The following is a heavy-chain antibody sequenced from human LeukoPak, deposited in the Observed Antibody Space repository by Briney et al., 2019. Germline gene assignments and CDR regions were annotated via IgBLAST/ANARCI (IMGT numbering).Heavy chain of an antibody. J-gene: IGHJ5*02. CDR3: ARGKTRQNIVTRKTYNWFDP. V-gene: IGHV3-30*02. Sequence: PGGSLRLSCAASGFTFSNFGMHWVRQAPGKGLEWVAFIRYDGSNKYYADSVKGRFTISRDNAKNSLYLQMKSLRAEDTAVYYCARGKTRQNIVTRKTYNWFDPWGQGTLVTVSS. CDR1: GFTFSNFG. D-gene: IGHD2/OR15-2a*01. CDR2: IRYDGSNK.